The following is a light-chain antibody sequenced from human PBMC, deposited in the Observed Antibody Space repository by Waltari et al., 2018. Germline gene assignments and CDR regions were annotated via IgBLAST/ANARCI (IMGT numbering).Light chain of an antibody. V-gene: IGKV3-20*01. CDR1: QSLSSSY. J-gene: IGKJ3*01. CDR3: QQYRSSPFT. Sequence: EIVLTQSPGTLSLSPGERATLSCRATQSLSSSYLAWYQQKPGQAPRLLIYGASSRATGIPDRFSGGGSGTDFTLTISRLEPEDFAVYYCQQYRSSPFTFGPGTKVDVK. CDR2: GAS.